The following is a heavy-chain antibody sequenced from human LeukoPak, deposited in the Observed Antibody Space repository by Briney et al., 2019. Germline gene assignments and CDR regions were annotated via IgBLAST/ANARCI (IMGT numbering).Heavy chain of an antibody. J-gene: IGHJ4*02. D-gene: IGHD6-13*01. Sequence: SVKVSCKASGGTFSSYAISWVRQAPGQGLESMGGIIPIFGTANYAQKFQGRVTITADESTSTAYMELSSLRSEVTAVYYCARDRLAAAGTLSYWGQGTLVTVSS. V-gene: IGHV1-69*13. CDR2: IIPIFGTA. CDR3: ARDRLAAAGTLSY. CDR1: GGTFSSYA.